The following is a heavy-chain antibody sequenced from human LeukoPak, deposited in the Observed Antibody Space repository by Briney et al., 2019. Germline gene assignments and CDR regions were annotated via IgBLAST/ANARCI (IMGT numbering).Heavy chain of an antibody. CDR1: GGSISSYY. Sequence: SGTLSLTCTVSGGSISSYYWSWIRQPAGKELEWIGRIYTSGDTIYNSSLKSRVTISVDTSKNQFSLKLSSVTAADTAVYYCARPLAYYYYMDVWGKGTTVTVSS. J-gene: IGHJ6*03. D-gene: IGHD5-12*01. CDR2: IYTSGDT. V-gene: IGHV4-4*07. CDR3: ARPLAYYYYMDV.